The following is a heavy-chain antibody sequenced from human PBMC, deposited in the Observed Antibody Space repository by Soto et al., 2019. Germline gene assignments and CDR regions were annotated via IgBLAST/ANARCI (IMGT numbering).Heavy chain of an antibody. D-gene: IGHD2-2*01. V-gene: IGHV3-74*01. CDR2: INSDGSSA. J-gene: IGHJ1*01. CDR3: AKGVPAATRYFQH. Sequence: VQLVESGGGLVQPGGSLRLSCAASGFSFSSYWMHWVRHAPGKGLVWVSRINSDGSSATYADSVKGRFTISRDNAKNTLYLQMNSLTPEAPAVYYCAKGVPAATRYFQHWGQGTLFTVSS. CDR1: GFSFSSYW.